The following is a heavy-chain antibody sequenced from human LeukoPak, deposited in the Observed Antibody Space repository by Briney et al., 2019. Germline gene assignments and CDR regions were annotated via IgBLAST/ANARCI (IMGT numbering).Heavy chain of an antibody. CDR1: GFTFSSYW. J-gene: IGHJ6*03. Sequence: GGSLRLSRAASGFTFSSYWMSWVRQAPGKGLEWVANIKQDGSEKYYVDSVKGRFTISGDNAKNSLYLQMNSLRAEDTAVYYCARVRYGSGSYYRVHYYYYMDVWGKGTTVTVSS. V-gene: IGHV3-7*01. D-gene: IGHD3-10*01. CDR2: IKQDGSEK. CDR3: ARVRYGSGSYYRVHYYYYMDV.